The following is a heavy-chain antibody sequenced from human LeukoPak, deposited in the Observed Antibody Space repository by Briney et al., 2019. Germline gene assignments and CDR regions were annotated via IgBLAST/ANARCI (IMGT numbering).Heavy chain of an antibody. CDR3: ARFGLGKHIEVAGIPFDI. J-gene: IGHJ3*02. CDR2: MNPNSGNT. D-gene: IGHD6-19*01. CDR1: GYTFTSYD. V-gene: IGHV1-8*01. Sequence: GASVKDSCEASGYTFTSYDINWVRQATGQGLEWMGWMNPNSGNTGYAQKFQGRVTMTRNTSISTAYMELRSLRSDDTALYYCARFGLGKHIEVAGIPFDIWGQGTMVTVSS.